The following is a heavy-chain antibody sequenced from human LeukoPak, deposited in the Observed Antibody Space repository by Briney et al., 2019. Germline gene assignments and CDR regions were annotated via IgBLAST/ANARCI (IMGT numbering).Heavy chain of an antibody. CDR3: ARDSRDY. CDR2: ISYDGSND. V-gene: IGHV3-30-3*01. CDR1: GFTFSSYA. J-gene: IGHJ4*02. Sequence: GGSLRLSCAASGFTFSSYAMHWVRQAPGKGLEWVAVISYDGSNDYYADSVKGRFTTSRDNSKNTLYLQMNSLRAEDTAVYYCARDSRDYWGQGTLVTVSS.